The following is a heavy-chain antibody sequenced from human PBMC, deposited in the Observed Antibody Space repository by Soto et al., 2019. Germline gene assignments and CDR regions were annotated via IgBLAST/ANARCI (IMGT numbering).Heavy chain of an antibody. CDR3: ARSPTLYGDYDSWYFDL. J-gene: IGHJ2*01. V-gene: IGHV4-59*02. CDR1: GGAVSGFY. Sequence: QVQLQESGPGLVKSSETLSLTCTVSGGAVSGFYWSWLRQPPGKELQWIGYIYNTGSTNYNPSLESRVIISVDTSKTQFSLKVTSVTAADTAVYYCARSPTLYGDYDSWYFDLWGRGNLVTVSS. CDR2: IYNTGST. D-gene: IGHD4-17*01.